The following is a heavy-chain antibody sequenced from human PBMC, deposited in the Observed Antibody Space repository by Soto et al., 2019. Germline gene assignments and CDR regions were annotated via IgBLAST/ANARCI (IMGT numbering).Heavy chain of an antibody. J-gene: IGHJ6*02. V-gene: IGHV4-4*07. CDR2: IYSSGTT. CDR3: AREGASGFGMDV. Sequence: NPSETLSLTCNVSGGSIRSYYWSWVRQPAGKALEWIGRIYSSGTTNYNPSLKSRVTILVDTSKNESSLKVASVTAADTALYYCAREGASGFGMDVWGQGTTVTVSS. D-gene: IGHD1-26*01. CDR1: GGSIRSYY.